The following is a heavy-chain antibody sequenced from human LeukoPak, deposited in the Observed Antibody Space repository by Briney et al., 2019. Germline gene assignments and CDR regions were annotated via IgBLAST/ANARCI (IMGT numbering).Heavy chain of an antibody. D-gene: IGHD3-10*02. CDR1: GFTFSSYE. J-gene: IGHJ6*04. Sequence: GGSLRLSCAASGFTFSSYEMNWVRQAPGKGLEWVSSIFQGGGEIHYADSVRGRFTISRDNSRSTLFLQMNSLRAEDTAVYYCAELGITMIGGVWGKGTTVTISS. CDR3: AELGITMIGGV. CDR2: IFQGGGEI. V-gene: IGHV3-48*03.